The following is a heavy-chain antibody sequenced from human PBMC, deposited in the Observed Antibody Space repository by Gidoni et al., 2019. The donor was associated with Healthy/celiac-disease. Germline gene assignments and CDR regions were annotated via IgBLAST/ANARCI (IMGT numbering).Heavy chain of an antibody. CDR3: AREGGKRSDWYFDL. D-gene: IGHD3-16*01. CDR2: INPSVGST. J-gene: IGHJ2*01. V-gene: IGHV1-46*01. CDR1: GYTFTSYY. Sequence: QVQLVQSGAEVKKPGASVKVSCKESGYTFTSYYMHWVRQAPGQGLEWMGIINPSVGSTSYAQEFQGRVTMTRDTSTSTFYMELSSLRSEDTAVYYCAREGGKRSDWYFDLWGRGTLVTVSS.